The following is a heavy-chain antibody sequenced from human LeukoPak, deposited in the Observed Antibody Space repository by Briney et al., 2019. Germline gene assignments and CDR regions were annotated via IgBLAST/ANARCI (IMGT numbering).Heavy chain of an antibody. CDR1: GGSISGSTSY. D-gene: IGHD3-10*01. Sequence: SETLSLTCTVSGGSISGSTSYWGWIRQSPGKGLEWIGLLNYSGTTYYNPSFKSRVSISIDRSRTQFSLKLSSVTAADTAVYYCARRGPPRTMLRGVKSGWFDPWGQGTLVTVSS. CDR2: LNYSGTT. CDR3: ARRGPPRTMLRGVKSGWFDP. J-gene: IGHJ5*02. V-gene: IGHV4-39*07.